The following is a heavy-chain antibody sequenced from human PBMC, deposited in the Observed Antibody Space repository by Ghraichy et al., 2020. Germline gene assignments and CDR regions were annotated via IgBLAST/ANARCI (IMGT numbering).Heavy chain of an antibody. Sequence: GGSLRLSCAASGFTFSSYAMHWVRQAPGKGLEWVAVISYDGSNKYYADSVKGRFTISRDNSKNTLYLQMNSLRAEDTAVYYCARAYSSSPGVGMDVWGQGTTVTVSS. CDR2: ISYDGSNK. V-gene: IGHV3-30*04. CDR3: ARAYSSSPGVGMDV. CDR1: GFTFSSYA. J-gene: IGHJ6*02. D-gene: IGHD6-13*01.